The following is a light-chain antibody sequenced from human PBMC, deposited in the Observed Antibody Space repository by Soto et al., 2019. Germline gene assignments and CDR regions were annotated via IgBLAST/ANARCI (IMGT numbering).Light chain of an antibody. CDR2: EVS. J-gene: IGLJ1*01. V-gene: IGLV2-8*01. CDR3: SPYAGSNNFV. Sequence: QSVLTQPPSASGSPGQSVTLSCTGTSGDVGGYNYVSWYQQHPGKAPKLMIYEVSERPSGVPDRFSGSKSSNTASLTVSGLQAEDEADYYCSPYAGSNNFVFXTGTKVTVL. CDR1: SGDVGGYNY.